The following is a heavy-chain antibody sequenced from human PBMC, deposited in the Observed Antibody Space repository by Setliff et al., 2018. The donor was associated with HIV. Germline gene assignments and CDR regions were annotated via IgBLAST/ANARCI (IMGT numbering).Heavy chain of an antibody. Sequence: KTSETLSLTCTVSGGSISSGSYYWSWIRQPAGKGLEWIGRIYTSGSTNYSPSHKSRVTISLDMSKNQFSLKLSSVTAADTAVYYCARDVDYYYGMDVWGQGTTVTVSS. CDR2: IYTSGST. V-gene: IGHV4-61*02. CDR1: GGSISSGSYY. J-gene: IGHJ6*02. CDR3: ARDVDYYYGMDV. D-gene: IGHD2-21*01.